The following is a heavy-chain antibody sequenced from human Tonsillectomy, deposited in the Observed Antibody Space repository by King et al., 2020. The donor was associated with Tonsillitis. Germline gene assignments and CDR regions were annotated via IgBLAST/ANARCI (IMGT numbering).Heavy chain of an antibody. V-gene: IGHV4-4*08. J-gene: IGHJ4*02. CDR2: VYNIGVT. CDR3: ARGSNGETKMRGWKTFYFDY. CDR1: GGSMKDYF. Sequence: QLQESGPGLVKPSETLSLTCAVAGGSMKDYFWSWIRQTPGKGLDWLGYVYNIGVTSYKPSLQSRVTISVDTSKNHFYLQLSAVTAADTAVYYCARGSNGETKMRGWKTFYFDYRGLGSLVVVSS. D-gene: IGHD1-1*01.